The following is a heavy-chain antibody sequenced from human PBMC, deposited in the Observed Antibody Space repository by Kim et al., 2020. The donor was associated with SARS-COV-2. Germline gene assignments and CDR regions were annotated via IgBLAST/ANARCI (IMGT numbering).Heavy chain of an antibody. V-gene: IGHV1-2*02. CDR2: INPNSGGT. D-gene: IGHD5-18*01. CDR3: ARVSVSTWIQPVRHDAFDI. CDR1: GYTFTGYY. J-gene: IGHJ3*02. Sequence: ASVKVSCKASGYTFTGYYMHWVRQAPGQGLEWMGWINPNSGGTNYAQKFQGRVTMTRDTSISTAYMELSRLRSDDTAVYYCARVSVSTWIQPVRHDAFDIWGQGTMVTVSS.